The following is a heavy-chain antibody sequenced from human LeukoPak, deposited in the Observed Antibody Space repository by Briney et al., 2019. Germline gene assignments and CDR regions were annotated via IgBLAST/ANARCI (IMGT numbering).Heavy chain of an antibody. CDR2: INHSGST. D-gene: IGHD6-13*01. V-gene: IGHV4-38-2*01. J-gene: IGHJ4*02. Sequence: SSETLSLTCSVSGYSITNGYYWGWTRPPPGKGLEWIGSINHSGSTSYNPTLKSRVTISGDTSKNQFSPTVTSVNAADTAVYHCARHDSAAAGIDFWGQGTPVTVSS. CDR3: ARHDSAAAGIDF. CDR1: GYSITNGYY.